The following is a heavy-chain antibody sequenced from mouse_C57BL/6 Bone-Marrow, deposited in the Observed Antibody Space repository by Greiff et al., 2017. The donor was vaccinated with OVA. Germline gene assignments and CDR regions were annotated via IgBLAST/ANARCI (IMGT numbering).Heavy chain of an antibody. D-gene: IGHD2-4*01. V-gene: IGHV1-80*01. CDR2: IYTGDGYT. CDR1: GYAFSSYW. Sequence: QVQLLQPGAELVKPGASVKISCKASGYAFSSYWMNWVKQRPGKGLEWIGQIYTGDGYTNYTGKFKGKATLTADKSSSTAYMQLSSLTSEDSAVYFCASGRLRWEYYAMDYWGQGTSVTVSS. CDR3: ASGRLRWEYYAMDY. J-gene: IGHJ4*01.